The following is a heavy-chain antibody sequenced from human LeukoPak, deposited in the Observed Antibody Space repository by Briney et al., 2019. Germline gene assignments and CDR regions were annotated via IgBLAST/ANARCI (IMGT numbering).Heavy chain of an antibody. D-gene: IGHD3-22*01. CDR1: GVSISSHY. V-gene: IGHV4-59*11. CDR2: IYYSGST. Sequence: SETLSLTCTASGVSISSHYWSWIRQPPGKGLEWVGDIYYSGSTNYNPSLKSRVTISVDTSKNQFSLKLSSVTAADTAVYYCAREGGYYDSSGYFGCAFDIWGQGTMVTVSS. CDR3: AREGGYYDSSGYFGCAFDI. J-gene: IGHJ3*02.